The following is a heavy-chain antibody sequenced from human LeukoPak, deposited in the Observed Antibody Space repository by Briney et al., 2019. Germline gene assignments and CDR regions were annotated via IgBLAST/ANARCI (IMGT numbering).Heavy chain of an antibody. CDR3: ARDYYDSSGPHDAFDI. J-gene: IGHJ3*02. CDR1: GFTFDDYG. D-gene: IGHD3-22*01. V-gene: IGHV3-20*04. CDR2: INWNGSST. Sequence: GGSLRLSCAASGFTFDDYGMSWVHQAPGKGLEWVSGINWNGSSTGYADSVKGRFTISRDNAKNSLYLQMNSLRAEDTALYYCARDYYDSSGPHDAFDIWGQGTMVTVSS.